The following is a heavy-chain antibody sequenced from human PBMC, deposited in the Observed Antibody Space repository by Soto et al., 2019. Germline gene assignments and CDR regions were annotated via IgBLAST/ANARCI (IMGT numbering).Heavy chain of an antibody. D-gene: IGHD5-18*01. J-gene: IGHJ4*02. Sequence: QVQLQESGPGLGKPSGTLSPPCTFPGGSVSSGSYYWGGVRRPPGKGLEWIGYIYYRGSPNSNPSLKSRVTISVDTSKNQFSLKLSSVTAADTAVYYCAREHTAMVQNFDYWGQGTLVTVSS. CDR3: AREHTAMVQNFDY. CDR2: IYYRGSP. CDR1: GGSVSSGSYY. V-gene: IGHV4-61*01.